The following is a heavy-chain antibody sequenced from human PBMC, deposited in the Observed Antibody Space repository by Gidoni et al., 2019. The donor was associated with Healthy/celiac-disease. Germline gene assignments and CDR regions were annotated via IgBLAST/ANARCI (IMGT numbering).Heavy chain of an antibody. D-gene: IGHD3-10*01. Sequence: QVQLVESGGGVVQPGRSLRLSCAASGFPFSSYGMHWVGQAPGKGLEGVEVIGYDGSNKYYADSVKGRFTISRDNSKNTLYLQMNSLRAEDTAVYYCARELWFGESPGYGMDVWGQGTTVTVSS. V-gene: IGHV3-33*08. CDR1: GFPFSSYG. CDR2: IGYDGSNK. CDR3: ARELWFGESPGYGMDV. J-gene: IGHJ6*02.